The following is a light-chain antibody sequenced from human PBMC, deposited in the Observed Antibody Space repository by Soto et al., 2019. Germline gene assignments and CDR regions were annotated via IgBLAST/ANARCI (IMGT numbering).Light chain of an antibody. V-gene: IGLV2-23*03. CDR2: EGS. CDR3: CSYAGTTTFE. J-gene: IGLJ1*01. Sequence: QSALTQPASVSGSPGQSITISCTGTSSDIGSYNVVSWYQHHPGKAPRLMIYEGSKRPSGVSNRFSGSKSGNTASLTISGLQAEDEADYYCCSYAGTTTFEFGTGTKLTVL. CDR1: SSDIGSYNV.